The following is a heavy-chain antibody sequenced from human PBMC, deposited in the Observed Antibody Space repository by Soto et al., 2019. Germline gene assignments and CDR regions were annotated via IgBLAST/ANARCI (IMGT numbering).Heavy chain of an antibody. D-gene: IGHD2-8*01. Sequence: ASVKCYVNASGYTFTGYYMHWVRQAPGQVLDWMGWVNPKSGGTDYAQKFQGRVTMTRDTSRSSAYMELSSLRSDDTAVYYCANANSVGDDEFEYWGHGTQDNVST. CDR3: ANANSVGDDEFEY. CDR2: VNPKSGGT. J-gene: IGHJ4*01. CDR1: GYTFTGYY. V-gene: IGHV1-2*02.